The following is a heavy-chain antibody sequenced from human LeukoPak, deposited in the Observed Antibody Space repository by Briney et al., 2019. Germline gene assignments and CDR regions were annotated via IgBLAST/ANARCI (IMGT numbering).Heavy chain of an antibody. Sequence: PSETLSLTCTVSGGSIRSSYYYWSWIRQPPGKGLEWIGYIYYSGSTNYNPSLKSRVTISVDTSRDQFSLKLSSVTAADTAVYYCARSRSGYSYDHAAFDIWGQGTMVTVSS. J-gene: IGHJ3*02. CDR2: IYYSGST. CDR1: GGSIRSSYYY. CDR3: ARSRSGYSYDHAAFDI. D-gene: IGHD5-18*01. V-gene: IGHV4-61*01.